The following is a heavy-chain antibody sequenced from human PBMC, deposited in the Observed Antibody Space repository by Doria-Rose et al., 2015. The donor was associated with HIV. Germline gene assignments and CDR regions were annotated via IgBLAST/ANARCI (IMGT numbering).Heavy chain of an antibody. V-gene: IGHV4-4*09. Sequence: VQLQESGPGLVKPAETLSLTCTVSGGSISSYYWNWIRQPPGKGLEWIGYIYGSGSPPYNSPLKSRVTISITTPKTQFSLKLSSVTAADTAVYYRARFRPSRGIYYSLDVWGKGTTVTVSS. CDR1: GGSISSYY. J-gene: IGHJ6*03. D-gene: IGHD3-10*01. CDR3: ARFRPSRGIYYSLDV. CDR2: IYGSGSP.